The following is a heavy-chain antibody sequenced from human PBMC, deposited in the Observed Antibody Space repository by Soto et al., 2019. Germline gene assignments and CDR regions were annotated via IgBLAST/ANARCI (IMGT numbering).Heavy chain of an antibody. CDR2: ISARGDST. J-gene: IGHJ4*02. D-gene: IGHD1-26*01. Sequence: EVQLLESGGGLVQPGESLRLSCAASGFSFNTYVLGWVRQAPGLGLEWVSGISARGDSTFYAESVEGRFTISRDNSKNTLNLKMNSLRVDDTDIDHCANGAWGGSPPPNIYYFDVWGQGTLVTVSS. CDR1: GFSFNTYV. V-gene: IGHV3-23*01. CDR3: ANGAWGGSPPPNIYYFDV.